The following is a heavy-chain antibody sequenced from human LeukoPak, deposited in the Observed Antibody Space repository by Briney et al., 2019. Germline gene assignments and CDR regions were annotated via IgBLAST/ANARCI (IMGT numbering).Heavy chain of an antibody. D-gene: IGHD3-3*01. V-gene: IGHV1-2*02. CDR3: ARGQAVYDFWSGYPRFDY. J-gene: IGHJ4*02. CDR2: INPNSGGT. CDR1: GYTFTGYY. Sequence: ASVKVSCKASGYTFTGYYMHWVRQAPGQGLEWMGWINPNSGGTNYAQKFQGRVTMTRDTSISTAYMELSRLRSDDTAVYYCARGQAVYDFWSGYPRFDYWGQGTLVTVSS.